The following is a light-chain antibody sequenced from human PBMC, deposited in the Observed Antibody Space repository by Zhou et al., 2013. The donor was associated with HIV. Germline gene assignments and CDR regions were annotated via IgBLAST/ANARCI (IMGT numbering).Light chain of an antibody. V-gene: IGKV1-39*01. CDR2: AAS. Sequence: IQMTQSPSSLSASVGDRVTITCRASQSISTYLNWYQQKPGKAPKLLIYAASSLQSGVPSRFSGSGSGTDFTLTISSLQPEDFATYYCQQSYNIPLTFGRRDRRWRIK. CDR3: QQSYNIPLT. CDR1: QSISTY. J-gene: IGKJ4*01.